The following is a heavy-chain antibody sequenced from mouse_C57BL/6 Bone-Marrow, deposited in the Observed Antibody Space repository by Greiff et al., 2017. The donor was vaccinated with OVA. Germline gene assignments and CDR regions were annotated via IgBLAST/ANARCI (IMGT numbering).Heavy chain of an antibody. D-gene: IGHD1-1*01. CDR2: IYPRDGST. Sequence: VQLQQSDAELVKPGASVKISCKASGYTFTDHSIHWMKQRPEQGLEWIGYIYPRDGSTKYNEKFKGKATLTEDKSSSTAYMPLNSLTSEDSAVYFCARGYGSSYLFAYWGQGTLVTVSA. J-gene: IGHJ3*01. CDR1: GYTFTDHS. V-gene: IGHV1-78*01. CDR3: ARGYGSSYLFAY.